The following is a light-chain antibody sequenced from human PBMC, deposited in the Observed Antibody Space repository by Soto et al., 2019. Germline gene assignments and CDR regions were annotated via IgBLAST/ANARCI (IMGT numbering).Light chain of an antibody. Sequence: QSALTQPASVSGSPGQSITISCTETRSTVGAFNFVSWYQQHPGKAPKLMIYDVTNRPSGVSSRFSGSKSGNTASLAISGLQAEDEADYYCSSYTTSNTLVFGGGTKLTVL. J-gene: IGLJ2*01. CDR2: DVT. CDR1: RSTVGAFNF. V-gene: IGLV2-14*03. CDR3: SSYTTSNTLV.